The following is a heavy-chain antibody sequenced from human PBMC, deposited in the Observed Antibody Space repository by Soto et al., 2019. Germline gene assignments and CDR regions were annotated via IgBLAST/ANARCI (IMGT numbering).Heavy chain of an antibody. CDR2: ISSSSSTI. Sequence: GGSLRLSCAASGFTFSSYSMNWVRQAPGKGLEWVSYISSSSSTIYYADSVKGRFTISRDNAKNSLYLQMNSLRDEDTAVYYCARDTDDSSGYYLEPAHQNWDYWGQGTLVTVSS. CDR1: GFTFSSYS. V-gene: IGHV3-48*02. CDR3: ARDTDDSSGYYLEPAHQNWDY. D-gene: IGHD3-22*01. J-gene: IGHJ4*02.